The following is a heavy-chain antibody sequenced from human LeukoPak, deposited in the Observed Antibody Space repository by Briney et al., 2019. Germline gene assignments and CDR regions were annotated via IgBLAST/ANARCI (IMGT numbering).Heavy chain of an antibody. V-gene: IGHV3-23*01. J-gene: IGHJ4*02. D-gene: IGHD6-25*01. CDR1: GFTFSSSA. CDR2: ISGSGGST. Sequence: PGGSLRLSCAASGFTFSSSAMSWVRQAPGRGLEWVSAISGSGGSTYYADSVKGRFTVSRDNSKNTLYLQMNSLRAEDTAVYYCAKGAIAADYFDYWGQGTLVTVSS. CDR3: AKGAIAADYFDY.